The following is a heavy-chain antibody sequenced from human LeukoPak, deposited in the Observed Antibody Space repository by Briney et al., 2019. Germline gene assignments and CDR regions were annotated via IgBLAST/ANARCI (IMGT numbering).Heavy chain of an antibody. Sequence: PGRSLRLSCAASGFTFSSYGMHWVRQAPGKGLEWVAVIWYDGSNKYCADSVKGRFTISRDKSKNTLYLQMNSLRAEDTAVYYCARYDSSGGYGMDVWGQGTTVTVSS. CDR3: ARYDSSGGYGMDV. J-gene: IGHJ6*02. D-gene: IGHD3-22*01. V-gene: IGHV3-33*01. CDR2: IWYDGSNK. CDR1: GFTFSSYG.